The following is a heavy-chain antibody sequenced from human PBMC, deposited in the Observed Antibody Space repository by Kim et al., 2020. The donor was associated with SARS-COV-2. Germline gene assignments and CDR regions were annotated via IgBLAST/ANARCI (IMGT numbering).Heavy chain of an antibody. V-gene: IGHV3-23*01. CDR2: ST. CDR3: ANKQWLAFDY. J-gene: IGHJ4*02. D-gene: IGHD6-19*01. Sequence: STYYADSVKGRFTISRDNSKNTLYLQMNSLRAEDTAVYYCANKQWLAFDYWGQGTLVTVSS.